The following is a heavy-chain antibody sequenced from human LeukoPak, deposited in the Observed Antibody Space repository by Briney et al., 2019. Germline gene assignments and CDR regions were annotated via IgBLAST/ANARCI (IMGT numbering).Heavy chain of an antibody. Sequence: PGGSLRLSCAASGFTFSSYWMSWVRQAPGKGLEWVANIKQDGSEKYYVDSVKGRFTISRDNAKNSLYLQMNSLRAEDTAVYYRAVTVAGALAFSGQQDYYYYGMDVWGQGTTVTVSS. D-gene: IGHD6-19*01. CDR1: GFTFSSYW. CDR3: AVTVAGALAFSGQQDYYYYGMDV. J-gene: IGHJ6*02. CDR2: IKQDGSEK. V-gene: IGHV3-7*01.